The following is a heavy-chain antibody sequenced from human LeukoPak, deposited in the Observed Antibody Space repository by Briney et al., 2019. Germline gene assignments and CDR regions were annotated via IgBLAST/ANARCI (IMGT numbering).Heavy chain of an antibody. D-gene: IGHD4-23*01. J-gene: IGHJ6*03. CDR1: GFTFSSFW. CDR3: ARLQIQPTPARGHYYYYMDV. CDR2: IKEDGSEK. V-gene: IGHV3-7*01. Sequence: GGSLRLSCAASGFTFSSFWMSWVRQAPGKGLEWVANIKEDGSEKYYVDSVKGRFTISRDNAKTSLYLQMNSLRAEDTAVYYCARLQIQPTPARGHYYYYMDVWGKGTTVTVSS.